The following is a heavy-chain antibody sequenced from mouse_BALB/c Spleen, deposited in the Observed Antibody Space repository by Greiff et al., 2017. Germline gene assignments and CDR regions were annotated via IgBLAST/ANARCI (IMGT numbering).Heavy chain of an antibody. CDR3: ARETSYYGSSPWFAY. CDR2: ISSGSSTI. D-gene: IGHD1-1*01. J-gene: IGHJ3*01. V-gene: IGHV5-6-4*01. CDR1: GFTFSSYT. Sequence: EVKLMESGGGLVKPGGSLKLSCAASGFTFSSYTMSWVRQTPEKRLEWVATISSGSSTIYYADTVKGRFTISRDNPKNTLFLQMTSLRSEDTAMYYCARETSYYGSSPWFAYWGQGTLVTVSA.